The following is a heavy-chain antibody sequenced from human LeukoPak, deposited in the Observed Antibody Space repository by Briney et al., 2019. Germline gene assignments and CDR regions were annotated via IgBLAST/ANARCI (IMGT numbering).Heavy chain of an antibody. CDR3: ARAGTIAAAGDY. D-gene: IGHD6-13*01. CDR1: GFTVSSYG. CDR2: INPNSGGT. Sequence: PGGSLRLSCAASGFTVSSYGMHWVRQAPGQGLEWMGWINPNSGGTNYAQKFQGRVTMTRDTSISTAYMELSRLRSDDTAVYYCARAGTIAAAGDYWGQGTLVTVSS. J-gene: IGHJ4*02. V-gene: IGHV1-2*02.